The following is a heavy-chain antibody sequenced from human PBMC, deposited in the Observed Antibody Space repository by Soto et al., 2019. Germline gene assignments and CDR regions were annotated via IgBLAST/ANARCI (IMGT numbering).Heavy chain of an antibody. D-gene: IGHD3-9*01. CDR3: ARHVHDILTGSLPYYYYYYLDV. CDR1: GGSISSSSYY. V-gene: IGHV4-39*01. J-gene: IGHJ6*03. Sequence: SQTLSLPCTVSGGSISSSSYYWGWIRQPPGKGLEWIGSIYYSGSTYYNPSLKSRVTISVDTSKNQFSLKLSSVTAADTTVYYCARHVHDILTGSLPYYYYYYLDVWGKGTTGTVS. CDR2: IYYSGST.